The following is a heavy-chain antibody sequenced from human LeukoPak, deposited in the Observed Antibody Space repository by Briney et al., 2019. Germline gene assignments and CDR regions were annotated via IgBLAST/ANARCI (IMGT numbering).Heavy chain of an antibody. CDR2: INPSGGST. Sequence: AASVKVSCKASGYIFTNYYMHWVRQAPGQGLEWMGTINPSGGSTTYAQEFQGRVTMTRATSTSTVYMELSSLRSEDTAVYYCARDHGSAYYRAPRHWGQGTLVTVSS. CDR1: GYIFTNYY. V-gene: IGHV1-46*01. CDR3: ARDHGSAYYRAPRH. J-gene: IGHJ4*02. D-gene: IGHD3-10*01.